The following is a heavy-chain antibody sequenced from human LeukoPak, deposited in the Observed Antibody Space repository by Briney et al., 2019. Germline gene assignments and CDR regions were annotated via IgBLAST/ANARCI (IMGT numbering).Heavy chain of an antibody. V-gene: IGHV4-34*01. Sequence: PSETLSLTCAVYGGSFSGYYWSWIRQPPGKGLEWIGEINRSGSTNYNPSLKSRVTISVDTSKNQFSLKLSSVTAADTAVYYCARGLHNWFDPWGQGTLVAVSS. CDR2: INRSGST. CDR1: GGSFSGYY. J-gene: IGHJ5*02. CDR3: ARGLHNWFDP.